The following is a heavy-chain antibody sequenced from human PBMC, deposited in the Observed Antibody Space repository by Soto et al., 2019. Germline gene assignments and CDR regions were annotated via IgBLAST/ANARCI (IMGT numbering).Heavy chain of an antibody. J-gene: IGHJ3*02. CDR1: GFGFSSYA. CDR3: AKYPNGDFVGAFDI. Sequence: GGSLQLSCAASGFGFSSYAMSWVRQSPGAGTEWVSGISASGGSTYYADSVRGRFTISRDNSKNDLFLQMTSLRAEETALYYCAKYPNGDFVGAFDICGRETMVTVSS. D-gene: IGHD4-17*01. CDR2: ISASGGST. V-gene: IGHV3-23*01.